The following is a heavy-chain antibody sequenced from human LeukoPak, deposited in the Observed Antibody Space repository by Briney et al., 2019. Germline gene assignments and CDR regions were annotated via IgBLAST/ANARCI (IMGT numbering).Heavy chain of an antibody. CDR1: GGSISSYY. CDR3: ARMEYSSSWYWFDP. J-gene: IGHJ5*02. Sequence: PSETLSLTCTVSGGSISSYYWSWIRQPPGKGLEWIGYIYYSGSTNYNPSLKSRVTISVDTSKNQFSLKLSSVTAADTAVYYCARMEYSSSWYWFDPWGQGTLVTASS. V-gene: IGHV4-59*08. D-gene: IGHD6-13*01. CDR2: IYYSGST.